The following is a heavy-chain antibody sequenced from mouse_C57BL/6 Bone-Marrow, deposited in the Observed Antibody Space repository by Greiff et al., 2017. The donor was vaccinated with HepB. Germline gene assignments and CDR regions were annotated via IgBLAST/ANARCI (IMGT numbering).Heavy chain of an antibody. Sequence: EVQLVESEGGLVQPGSSMKLSCTASGFTFSDYYMAWVRQVPEKGLEWVANINYDGSSTYYLDSLKSRCIISRDNAKNILYLQMSSLKSEDTATYYCARAWDGRNWYFDDWGTGTTVTVSS. CDR1: GFTFSDYY. CDR3: ARAWDGRNWYFDD. V-gene: IGHV5-16*01. CDR2: INYDGSST. D-gene: IGHD4-1*01. J-gene: IGHJ1*03.